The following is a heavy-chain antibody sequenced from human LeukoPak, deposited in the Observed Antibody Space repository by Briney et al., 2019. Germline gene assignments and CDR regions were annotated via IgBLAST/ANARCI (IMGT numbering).Heavy chain of an antibody. J-gene: IGHJ4*02. D-gene: IGHD3-10*01. Sequence: PGGSLRLSCAASGFTFSNYGMHWVRQAPGKGLECVAFIRYDGNNKYYADSVKGRFTISRDNSKNTLYLQMNSLRAEDTAVYYCAKDRLWYYGSGSRFDYWGQGTLVTVSS. CDR3: AKDRLWYYGSGSRFDY. CDR2: IRYDGNNK. V-gene: IGHV3-30*02. CDR1: GFTFSNYG.